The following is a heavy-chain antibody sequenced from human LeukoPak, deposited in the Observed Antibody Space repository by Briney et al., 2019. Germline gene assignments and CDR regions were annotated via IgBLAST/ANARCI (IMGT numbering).Heavy chain of an antibody. V-gene: IGHV3-11*01. J-gene: IGHJ3*02. Sequence: GGSLRLSCAASGFTFSDYYMSWIRQAPGKGLEWVSYISSSGSTIYYADSVKGRFTISRDNAKNSLYLQMNSLRVEDTAVYYCARAYDEDAFDIWGQGTMVTVSS. D-gene: IGHD3-3*01. CDR1: GFTFSDYY. CDR2: ISSSGSTI. CDR3: ARAYDEDAFDI.